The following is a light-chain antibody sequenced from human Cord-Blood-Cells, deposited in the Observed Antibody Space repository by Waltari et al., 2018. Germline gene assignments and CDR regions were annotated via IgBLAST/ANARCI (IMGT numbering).Light chain of an antibody. CDR2: WAS. CDR3: QQYYSTPT. J-gene: IGKJ1*01. CDR1: QSVLYSSNNKNY. Sequence: EIPMTQSPDSLAASLGESATIHCKSRQSVLYSSNNKNYLAWYQQKPGQPPKLLIYWASTRESGVPDRFSGSGSGTDFTLTISSLQAEDVAVYYCQQYYSTPTFGQGTKVEIK. V-gene: IGKV4-1*01.